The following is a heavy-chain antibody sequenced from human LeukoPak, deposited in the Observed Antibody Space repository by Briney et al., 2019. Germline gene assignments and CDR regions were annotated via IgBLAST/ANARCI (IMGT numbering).Heavy chain of an antibody. V-gene: IGHV3-23*01. J-gene: IGHJ4*02. CDR1: GFTFDNFA. CDR3: AKESTGQWLGIDY. CDR2: ITGSGGST. D-gene: IGHD6-19*01. Sequence: QAGGSLRLSCAPSGFTFDNFAMTWVRQAPGKGLEWVSEITGSGGSTYYADSVKGRFTISRDNSKNTLYLQMNSLRAEDTAIYYCAKESTGQWLGIDYWGQGTLVTVSS.